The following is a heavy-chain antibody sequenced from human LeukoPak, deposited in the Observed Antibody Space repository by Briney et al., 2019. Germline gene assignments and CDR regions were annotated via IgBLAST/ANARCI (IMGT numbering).Heavy chain of an antibody. CDR3: AKDIYSQSYFDY. Sequence: GGSLRLSCAASGFTFSSYGMHWVRQAPGKGLEWVAVISYDGSNKYYADSVKGRFTISRDNSKNTLYLQMNSLRAEDTAVYYCAKDIYSQSYFDYWGQGTLLTVSS. V-gene: IGHV3-30*18. J-gene: IGHJ4*02. CDR2: ISYDGSNK. D-gene: IGHD5-12*01. CDR1: GFTFSSYG.